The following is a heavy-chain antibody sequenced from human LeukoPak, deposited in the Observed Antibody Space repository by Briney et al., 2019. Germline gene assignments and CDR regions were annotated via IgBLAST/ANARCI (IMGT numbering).Heavy chain of an antibody. CDR1: GFTFSSNV. D-gene: IGHD3-10*01. V-gene: IGHV3-23*01. CDR3: ARTDVELLWFGNNWFDP. J-gene: IGHJ5*02. Sequence: GGSLRLSCVASGFTFSSNVMIWVRQAPGKGLEWVSSIPASGGTTYYADSVKGRFTISRDNSKNTLYLQMNSLRAEDTAVYYCARTDVELLWFGNNWFDPWGQGTLVTVSS. CDR2: IPASGGTT.